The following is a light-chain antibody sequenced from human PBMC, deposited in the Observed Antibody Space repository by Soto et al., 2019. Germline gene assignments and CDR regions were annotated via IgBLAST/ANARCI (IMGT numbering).Light chain of an antibody. CDR3: QSYDLSRSVV. Sequence: QSVLTQPPSVSGAPGRRVTISCTGSDSNIGAGYDVFWYQQFPGTAPKLLIYGDNNRPSGVPDRFSGSKSGTSASLDIIGLQAEDEADYYCQSYDLSRSVVFGGGTPLPVI. CDR2: GDN. V-gene: IGLV1-40*01. CDR1: DSNIGAGYD. J-gene: IGLJ3*02.